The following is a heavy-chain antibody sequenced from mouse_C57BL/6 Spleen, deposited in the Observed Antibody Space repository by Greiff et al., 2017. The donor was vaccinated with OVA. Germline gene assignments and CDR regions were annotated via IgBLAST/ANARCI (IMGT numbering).Heavy chain of an antibody. CDR1: GYTFTTYP. Sequence: VKLVESGAELVKPGASVKMSCKASGYTFTTYPIEWMKQNHGKSLEWIGNFHPYNDDTKYNEKFKGKATLTVEKSSSTVYLELSRLTSDDSAVYYCARGYYGSPYAMDYWGQGTSVTVSS. CDR3: ARGYYGSPYAMDY. J-gene: IGHJ4*01. V-gene: IGHV1-47*01. CDR2: FHPYNDDT. D-gene: IGHD1-1*01.